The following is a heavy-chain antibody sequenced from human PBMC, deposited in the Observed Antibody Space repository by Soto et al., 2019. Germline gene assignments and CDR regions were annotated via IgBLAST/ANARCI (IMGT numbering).Heavy chain of an antibody. CDR1: GYSFTSYW. J-gene: IGHJ4*02. Sequence: EVQLVQSGAEVKKPGESLKISCKGSGYSFTSYWIGWVRQMPGKGLEWMGIIYPGDSDTRYSPSFQGQVTISADKSISTAYLQWSSLKASDTAMDYCARGIYYYDSSGYYLAGSYFDYWGQGTLVTVSS. CDR2: IYPGDSDT. V-gene: IGHV5-51*01. D-gene: IGHD3-22*01. CDR3: ARGIYYYDSSGYYLAGSYFDY.